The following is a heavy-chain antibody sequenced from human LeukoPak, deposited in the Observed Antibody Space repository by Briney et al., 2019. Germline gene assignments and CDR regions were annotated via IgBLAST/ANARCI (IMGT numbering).Heavy chain of an antibody. V-gene: IGHV3-48*03. CDR3: ARGRGLLGPLDY. CDR2: ISSTGITM. D-gene: IGHD1-26*01. Sequence: GGSLRLSCAASGFTFSSYETHWVRQAPGKGLEWVSYISSTGITMFYADSVKGRFIISRDNAKNSLYLQMNSLRAEDTAVYYCARGRGLLGPLDYWGQGTLVTVSS. J-gene: IGHJ4*02. CDR1: GFTFSSYE.